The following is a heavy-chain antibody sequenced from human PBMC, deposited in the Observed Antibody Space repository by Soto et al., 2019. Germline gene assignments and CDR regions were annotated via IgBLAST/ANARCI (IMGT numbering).Heavy chain of an antibody. Sequence: QVQLVQSGAEVKKPGASVKVSCKASGYTFTTYGISWVRQAPGQGLEWMGWISAYNGNTNYAQKLQGRVTMTTDTTTSTAYMELRSLRTDGTAVYYCARGVQQQVPPYQGMDVWGQGTTVIVSS. CDR2: ISAYNGNT. D-gene: IGHD6-13*01. CDR1: GYTFTTYG. CDR3: ARGVQQQVPPYQGMDV. J-gene: IGHJ6*02. V-gene: IGHV1-18*01.